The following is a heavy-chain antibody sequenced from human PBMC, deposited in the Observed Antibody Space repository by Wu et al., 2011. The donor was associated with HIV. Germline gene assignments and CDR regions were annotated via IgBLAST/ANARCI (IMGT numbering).Heavy chain of an antibody. Sequence: QVQLVQSGTEVKKPGASVKVSCKASGYTFSNYGISWVRQAPGQGLEWLGWISAHNGNTNYAQKLQGRVTMTTDTSTSTVYMEMRSLRSDDTAVYYCAREPLGTLYWGQGSLITVSS. CDR3: AREPLGTLY. D-gene: IGHD7-27*01. CDR1: GYTFSNYG. V-gene: IGHV1-18*01. CDR2: ISAHNGNT. J-gene: IGHJ4*02.